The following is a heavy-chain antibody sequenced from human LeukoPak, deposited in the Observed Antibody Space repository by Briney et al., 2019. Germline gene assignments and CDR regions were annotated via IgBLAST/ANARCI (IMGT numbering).Heavy chain of an antibody. D-gene: IGHD2-15*01. Sequence: GGSLRLSCTASGFPFIEYSMNWVRQAPGKGLEWVSGMSGRGVSTYYADSVKGRFTISSDNSKNTLYLQMNSLRAEDTAIYYCAKDCNGGNCYIDYWGQGTLVTVAS. CDR1: GFPFIEYS. CDR2: MSGRGVST. V-gene: IGHV3-23*01. J-gene: IGHJ4*02. CDR3: AKDCNGGNCYIDY.